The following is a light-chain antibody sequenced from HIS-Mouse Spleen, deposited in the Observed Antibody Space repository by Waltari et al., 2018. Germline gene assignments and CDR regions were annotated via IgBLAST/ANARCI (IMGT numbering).Light chain of an antibody. CDR2: DFS. CDR3: SSYTSSSFNVV. J-gene: IGLJ2*01. V-gene: IGLV2-14*03. CDR1: SSDVGGYNY. Sequence: QSALTQPASVSGSPGQSITISCTGTSSDVGGYNYVSWYQQHPGKAPQLMIYDFSNRPSGVSNLFSGSKSGNTASLTISGLQAEDEADYYCSSYTSSSFNVVFGGGTKLTVL.